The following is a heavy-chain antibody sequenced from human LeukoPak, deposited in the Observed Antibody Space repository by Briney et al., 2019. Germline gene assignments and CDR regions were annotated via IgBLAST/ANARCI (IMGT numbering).Heavy chain of an antibody. CDR1: GFTVSSNY. CDR2: ISGSGAST. V-gene: IGHV3-23*01. Sequence: GGSLRLSCVASGFTVSSNYMSWVRQAPGTGLEWVSDISGSGASTYYADSVKGRFTISRHNSKNTLYLQMNSLRAEDTAVYYCARELALSRPTGYYYYYYMDVWGKGTTVTISS. D-gene: IGHD6-13*01. CDR3: ARELALSRPTGYYYYYYMDV. J-gene: IGHJ6*03.